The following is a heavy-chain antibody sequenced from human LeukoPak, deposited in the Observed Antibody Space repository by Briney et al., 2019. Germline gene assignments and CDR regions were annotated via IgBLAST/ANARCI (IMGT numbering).Heavy chain of an antibody. J-gene: IGHJ4*02. CDR3: ASGSYQRGYFDY. D-gene: IGHD1-26*01. CDR1: GFIFSDYG. CDR2: IISSSTYI. V-gene: IGHV3-21*01. Sequence: GGSLRLSCAASGFIFSDYGMHWVRQAPGKGLEWVSSIISSSTYIYYADSVKGRFTISRDNAKNSLFLQMNSLRAEDTAVYYCASGSYQRGYFDYWGQGTLVTVSS.